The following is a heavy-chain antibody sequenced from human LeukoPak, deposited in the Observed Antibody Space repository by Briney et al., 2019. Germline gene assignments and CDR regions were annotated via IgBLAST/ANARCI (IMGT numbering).Heavy chain of an antibody. CDR2: IYSGGST. CDR3: ARGRRDDYNLFDY. V-gene: IGHV3-53*01. J-gene: IGHJ4*02. D-gene: IGHD5-24*01. Sequence: GGSLRLSCAASGFTVSSNYMSWVRQAPGKGLEWVSVIYSGGSTYYADSVKGRFTISRDNSKNTLYLQMNSLRAEDTAVYYCARGRRDDYNLFDYWGQGTLVTVSS. CDR1: GFTVSSNY.